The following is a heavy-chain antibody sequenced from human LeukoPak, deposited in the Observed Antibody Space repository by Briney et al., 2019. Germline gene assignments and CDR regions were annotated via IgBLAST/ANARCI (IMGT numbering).Heavy chain of an antibody. Sequence: GGSLRLSCATSGFTFSDFYMSWIRQAPGKGLEWVGRIKSKAGGGTPDYAAPVKGRFTISRDDSQNTLYVLMDSLTTDDTAVYYCATIRDSSSWAFDYWGQGTLVTVSS. CDR2: IKSKAGGGTP. CDR1: GFTFSDFY. J-gene: IGHJ4*02. D-gene: IGHD6-13*01. V-gene: IGHV3-15*01. CDR3: ATIRDSSSWAFDY.